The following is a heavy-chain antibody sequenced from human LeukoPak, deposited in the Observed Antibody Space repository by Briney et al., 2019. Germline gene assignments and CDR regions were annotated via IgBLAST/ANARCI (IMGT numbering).Heavy chain of an antibody. CDR1: GFTFSSYR. D-gene: IGHD3-22*01. CDR3: ARDTNYYDSSGYYSGSDFDY. J-gene: IGHJ4*02. V-gene: IGHV3-21*04. Sequence: GGPLRLSCAACGFTFSSYRMNWVRQAPGKGREGVSSITSSTNYIYYADSVKGRFTISRDDAKNTLYLQMNSLRAEDTAVYYCARDTNYYDSSGYYSGSDFDYWGQGTLVTVSS. CDR2: ITSSTNYI.